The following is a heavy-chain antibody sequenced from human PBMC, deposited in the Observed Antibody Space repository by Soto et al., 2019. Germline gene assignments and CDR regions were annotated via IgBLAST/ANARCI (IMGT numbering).Heavy chain of an antibody. J-gene: IGHJ4*02. V-gene: IGHV4-34*01. Sequence: TSETLSLTCAVYGGSFSGYYWSWIRQPPGKGLEWIGEINHSGSTNYNPSLKSRVTISVDTSKNQFSLKLSSVTAADTAVYYCARSSLLWFGELSQAKRAPYFDYWGQGTLVTVSS. CDR1: GGSFSGYY. CDR2: INHSGST. D-gene: IGHD3-10*01. CDR3: ARSSLLWFGELSQAKRAPYFDY.